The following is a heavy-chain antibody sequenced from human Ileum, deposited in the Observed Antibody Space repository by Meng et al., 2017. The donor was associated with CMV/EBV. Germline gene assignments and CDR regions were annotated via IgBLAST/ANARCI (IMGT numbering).Heavy chain of an antibody. CDR1: GGPMSGYY. Sequence: ESGPGLGKPSGTLSLPCSVSGGPMSGYYWGWIRQPAGKGLEWIGRIYVSVSTDYNPSLKSRAAMSVDTSKKQFSLRLTSVTAADTAVYFCAREVDVDGAVPQKGGYYYDYWGQGILVTVSS. V-gene: IGHV4-4*07. CDR3: AREVDVDGAVPQKGGYYYDY. CDR2: IYVSVST. J-gene: IGHJ4*02. D-gene: IGHD3-3*01.